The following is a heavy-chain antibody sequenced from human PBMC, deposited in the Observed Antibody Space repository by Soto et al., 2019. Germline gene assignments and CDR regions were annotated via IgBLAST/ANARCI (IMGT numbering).Heavy chain of an antibody. V-gene: IGHV3-11*01. CDR2: ISSSGSTI. J-gene: IGHJ3*02. Sequence: GGSLRLSCAASGFTFSDYYMSWIRQAPGKGLEWVSYISSSGSTIYYADSVKGRFTISRDNAKNSLYLQMNSLRAEDTAVYYCARRLPMVRGAPTNDAFDIWGQGTMVTVSS. D-gene: IGHD3-10*01. CDR1: GFTFSDYY. CDR3: ARRLPMVRGAPTNDAFDI.